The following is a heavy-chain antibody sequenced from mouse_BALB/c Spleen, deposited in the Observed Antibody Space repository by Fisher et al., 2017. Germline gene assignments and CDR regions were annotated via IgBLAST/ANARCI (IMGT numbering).Heavy chain of an antibody. Sequence: FKGKATLTADKSSSTAYMQLSSLTSVDSAVYYCAREGEDYDSLWYFDVWGAGTTVTVSS. CDR3: AREGEDYDSLWYFDV. V-gene: IGHV1-77*01. J-gene: IGHJ1*01. D-gene: IGHD2-4*01.